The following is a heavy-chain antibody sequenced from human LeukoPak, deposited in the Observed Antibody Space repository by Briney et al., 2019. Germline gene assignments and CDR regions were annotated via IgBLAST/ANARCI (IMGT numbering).Heavy chain of an antibody. V-gene: IGHV3-48*04. CDR2: ISSSGSII. Sequence: PGGSLRLSCAASGFTFSSYSMNWVRQAPGKGLEWVSYISSSGSIIDYADSVKGRFTISRDNAKNSLYLQMNSLRAEDTAVYYCSRLRGYSYGYADCWGQGTLVTVSS. CDR3: SRLRGYSYGYADC. D-gene: IGHD5-18*01. CDR1: GFTFSSYS. J-gene: IGHJ4*02.